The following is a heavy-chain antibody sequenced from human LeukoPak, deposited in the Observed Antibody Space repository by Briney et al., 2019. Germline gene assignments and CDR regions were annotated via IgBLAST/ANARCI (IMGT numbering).Heavy chain of an antibody. J-gene: IGHJ4*02. V-gene: IGHV3-30*18. CDR1: GFTFSSYG. D-gene: IGHD2-2*01. CDR2: ISYDGSNK. Sequence: PGGSLRLSCAASGFTFSSYGMHWVRQAPGKGLEWVAVISYDGSNKYYADSVKGRFTISRDNSKNTLYLQMNSLRAEDTAVYYCAKALSKVVPAAMVDYWGQGTLVTVSS. CDR3: AKALSKVVPAAMVDY.